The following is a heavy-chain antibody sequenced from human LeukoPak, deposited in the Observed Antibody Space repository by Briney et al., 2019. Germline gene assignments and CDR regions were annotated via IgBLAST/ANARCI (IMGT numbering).Heavy chain of an antibody. CDR2: INHNGNVN. D-gene: IGHD2/OR15-2a*01. Sequence: GGSLRLSCAASGFTFSSYWMNWARQAPGKGLEWVASINHNGNVNYYVDSVKGRFTISRDNAKNSLYLQMNSLRAEDTAVYFCARGGLSIMGYWGQGTLVTVSS. V-gene: IGHV3-7*03. CDR1: GFTFSSYW. CDR3: ARGGLSIMGY. J-gene: IGHJ4*02.